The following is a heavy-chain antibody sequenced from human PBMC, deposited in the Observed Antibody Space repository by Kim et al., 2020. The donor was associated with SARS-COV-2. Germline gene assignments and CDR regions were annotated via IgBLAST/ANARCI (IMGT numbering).Heavy chain of an antibody. J-gene: IGHJ4*02. D-gene: IGHD3-22*01. CDR3: ARDLFYFDSSGYYASDY. Sequence: VKGRFTIARDNAKNLLYLQMDSLRAEDTAIYYCARDLFYFDSSGYYASDYWGRGTLVTVSS. V-gene: IGHV3-48*03.